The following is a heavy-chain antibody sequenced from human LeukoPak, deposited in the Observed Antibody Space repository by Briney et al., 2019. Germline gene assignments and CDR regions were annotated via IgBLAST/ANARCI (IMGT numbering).Heavy chain of an antibody. D-gene: IGHD6-13*01. CDR2: IYTRGST. J-gene: IGHJ4*02. CDR3: AREAAAGTFYFDY. CDR1: GGSISSGSYY. V-gene: IGHV4-61*02. Sequence: SQTLSLTCTVSGGSISSGSYYWSWIRQPAGEGLEWIGRIYTRGSTNYNPSLKSRVTMSVDTSKNQFSLKLTSVTAADTAVYYCAREAAAGTFYFDYWGQGTLVTVSS.